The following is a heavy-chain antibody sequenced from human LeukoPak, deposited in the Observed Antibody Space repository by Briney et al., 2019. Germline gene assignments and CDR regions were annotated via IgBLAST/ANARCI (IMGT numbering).Heavy chain of an antibody. Sequence: ASVKVSCKASGYTFTSYGISWVRRAPGQGLEWMGWISAYNGNTNYAQKLQGRVTMTTDTSTSTAYMELRSLRSDDTAVYYCARDYYGSGSSNWFDPWGQGTLVTVSS. CDR2: ISAYNGNT. D-gene: IGHD3-10*01. V-gene: IGHV1-18*01. CDR3: ARDYYGSGSSNWFDP. J-gene: IGHJ5*02. CDR1: GYTFTSYG.